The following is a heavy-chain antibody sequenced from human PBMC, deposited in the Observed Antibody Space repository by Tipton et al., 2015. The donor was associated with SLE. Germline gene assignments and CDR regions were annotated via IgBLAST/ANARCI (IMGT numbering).Heavy chain of an antibody. J-gene: IGHJ3*02. CDR3: ARERIAVGGDASDI. V-gene: IGHV3-7*01. D-gene: IGHD6-19*01. Sequence: SLRLSCAASGFSFSSDWMGWVRQAPGKGLEWVANMKQDGSEKYYVGSVKGRFTISRDNAKNSLYLQMNSLRVEDTAVYYCARERIAVGGDASDIWGQGTMVTVSS. CDR2: MKQDGSEK. CDR1: GFSFSSDW.